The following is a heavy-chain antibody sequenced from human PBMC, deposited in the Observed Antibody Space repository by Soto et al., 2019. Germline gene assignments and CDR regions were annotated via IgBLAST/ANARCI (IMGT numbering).Heavy chain of an antibody. CDR1: GFKFGDYA. J-gene: IGHJ6*02. CDR3: AKDRGPCSGNKCSSLYYYYGMDV. D-gene: IGHD2-15*01. V-gene: IGHV3-9*01. Sequence: EVQLVESGGGLVQPGRSLRLSCEASGFKFGDYAMHWVRQAPGKGLEWVSGVSWNSEIVGYADSVKGRFTISRDNAKNSLYLEMNSLRTEDTALYYCAKDRGPCSGNKCSSLYYYYGMDVWGQGTTVTVS. CDR2: VSWNSEIV.